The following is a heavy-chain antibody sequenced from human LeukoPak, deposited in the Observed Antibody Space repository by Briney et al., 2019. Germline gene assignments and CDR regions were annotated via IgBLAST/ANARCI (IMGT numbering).Heavy chain of an antibody. D-gene: IGHD2-2*01. CDR2: ISGSGGST. CDR1: GFTFSSYA. J-gene: IGHJ5*02. CDR3: AKDGYCSSTSCYLYWFDP. V-gene: IGHV3-23*01. Sequence: GGSLRLSCAASGFTFSSYAMSWVRQAPGKGLEWVSAISGSGGSTYYADSVKGRFTISRDNSKNTLYLQMNSLRAEDMAVYYCAKDGYCSSTSCYLYWFDPWGQGTLVTVSS.